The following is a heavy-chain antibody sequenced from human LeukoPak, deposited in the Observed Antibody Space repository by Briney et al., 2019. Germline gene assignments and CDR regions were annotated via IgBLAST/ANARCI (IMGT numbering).Heavy chain of an antibody. J-gene: IGHJ4*02. CDR2: SNTNTGNP. V-gene: IGHV7-4-1*02. CDR1: GYTFTSYG. D-gene: IGHD1-1*01. CDR3: ALTSSWNDDGGVYFDY. Sequence: ASVKVSCKASGYTFTSYGISWVRQAPGQGLEWMGWSNTNTGNPTYAQGFTGRFVFSLDTSVSTAHLQINTLQAEDTAVYFCALTSSWNDDGGVYFDYWGQGTLVTVSS.